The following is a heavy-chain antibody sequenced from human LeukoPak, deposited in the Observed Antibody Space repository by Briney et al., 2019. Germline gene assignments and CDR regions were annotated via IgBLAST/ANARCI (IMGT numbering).Heavy chain of an antibody. CDR3: TRVGDDYPY. V-gene: IGHV1-2*02. Sequence: GASVTVSCKASGYIFTAYYLHWVRQAPGQKPEWMGWIKANSGDKNYAQKFQGRVTMTRDTSISTVYMELSGLTADDMAVYYCTRVGDDYPYWGQGTLVTVSS. CDR1: GYIFTAYY. CDR2: IKANSGDK. J-gene: IGHJ4*02. D-gene: IGHD5-24*01.